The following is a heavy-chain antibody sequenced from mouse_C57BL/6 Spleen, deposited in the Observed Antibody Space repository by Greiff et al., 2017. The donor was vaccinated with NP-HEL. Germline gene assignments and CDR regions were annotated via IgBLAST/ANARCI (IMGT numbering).Heavy chain of an antibody. CDR2: IDPETGGT. D-gene: IGHD2-4*01. CDR1: GYTFTDYE. CDR3: TPLYYDYDGYYAMDY. V-gene: IGHV1-15*01. J-gene: IGHJ4*01. Sequence: QVQLKESGAELVRPGASVTLSCKASGYTFTDYEMHWVKQTPVHGLEWIGAIDPETGGTAYNQKFKGKAILTADKSSSTAYMELRSLTSEDSAVYYCTPLYYDYDGYYAMDYWGQGTSVTVSS.